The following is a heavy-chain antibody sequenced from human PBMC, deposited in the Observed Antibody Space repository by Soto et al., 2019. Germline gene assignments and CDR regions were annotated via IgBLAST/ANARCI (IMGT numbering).Heavy chain of an antibody. Sequence: SETLSLTCTVSGGSISSGGYYWSWIRQHPGKGLEWIGYIYYSGSTYYNPSLKSRVTISVDTSKNQCSLKLSSVTAADTAVYYCARASAYYYYYGMDVWGQGTTVTVSS. J-gene: IGHJ6*02. CDR1: GGSISSGGYY. V-gene: IGHV4-31*03. CDR2: IYYSGST. CDR3: ARASAYYYYYGMDV.